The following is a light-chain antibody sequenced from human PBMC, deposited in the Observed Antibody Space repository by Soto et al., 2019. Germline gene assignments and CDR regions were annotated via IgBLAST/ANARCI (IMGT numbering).Light chain of an antibody. CDR1: QSVSSSF. CDR3: HQRNT. Sequence: EIVLTQSPGTLSLSPGERATLSCRASQSVSSSFLAWYQQRPGQAPRLLIYAASNTAPGIPDRFSGSGSGTDFTLTISSVEPEDFAVFYCHQRNTFGQGTRLEI. CDR2: AAS. V-gene: IGKV3D-20*02. J-gene: IGKJ5*01.